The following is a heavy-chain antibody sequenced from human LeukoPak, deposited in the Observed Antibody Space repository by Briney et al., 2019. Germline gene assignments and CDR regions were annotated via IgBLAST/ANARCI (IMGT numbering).Heavy chain of an antibody. J-gene: IGHJ5*02. CDR3: AKGSGEQWLLSNWFDP. V-gene: IGHV3-30*04. D-gene: IGHD6-19*01. Sequence: PGRSLRLSCAASGFTFSSYAMHWVRQAPGKGLEWVAVISYDGSNKYYADSVKGRFTITRDNSKNTLYLQMNSLRAEDTAVYYCAKGSGEQWLLSNWFDPWGQGTLVTVSS. CDR2: ISYDGSNK. CDR1: GFTFSSYA.